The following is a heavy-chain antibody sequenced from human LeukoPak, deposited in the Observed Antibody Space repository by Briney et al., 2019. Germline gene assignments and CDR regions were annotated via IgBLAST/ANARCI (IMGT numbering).Heavy chain of an antibody. CDR1: GFTFSSYW. J-gene: IGHJ4*02. CDR3: ARNRNDYGDYVYDY. Sequence: GGSLRLSCAASGFTFSSYWMNWVRQAPGKGLEWVSSISSSSYIYYADSVKGRFTISRDNAKNSLYLQMNSLRAEDTAVYYCARNRNDYGDYVYDYWGQGTLVTVSS. V-gene: IGHV3-21*01. CDR2: ISSSSYI. D-gene: IGHD4-17*01.